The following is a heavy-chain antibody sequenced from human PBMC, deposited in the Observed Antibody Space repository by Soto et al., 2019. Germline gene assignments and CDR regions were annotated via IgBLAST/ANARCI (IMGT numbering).Heavy chain of an antibody. CDR2: ISYDGSNK. CDR3: AKVWFGTTGYFDF. D-gene: IGHD4-17*01. J-gene: IGHJ4*02. Sequence: GGSLRLSCAASGFTFSSYGMHWVRQTPGKGLEWVAVISYDGSNKYYADSVKGRFTISRDNSKNTLYLQMNSLRAEDTAVYYCAKVWFGTTGYFDFWGQGTLVTVSS. V-gene: IGHV3-30*18. CDR1: GFTFSSYG.